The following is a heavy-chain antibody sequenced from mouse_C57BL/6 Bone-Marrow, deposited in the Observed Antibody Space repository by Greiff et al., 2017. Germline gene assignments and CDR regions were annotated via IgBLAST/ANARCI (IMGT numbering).Heavy chain of an antibody. D-gene: IGHD2-5*01. CDR2: IYPGDGDT. CDR1: GYAFSSSW. V-gene: IGHV1-82*01. CDR3: ARHSNYFWYFDV. Sequence: VQLQEYGPELVKPGASVKISCKASGYAFSSSWMNWVKQRPGKGLEWIGRIYPGDGDTNYNGKFKGKATLTADKSSSTAYMQLSSLTSEDSAVYFCARHSNYFWYFDVWGTGTTVTVSS. J-gene: IGHJ1*03.